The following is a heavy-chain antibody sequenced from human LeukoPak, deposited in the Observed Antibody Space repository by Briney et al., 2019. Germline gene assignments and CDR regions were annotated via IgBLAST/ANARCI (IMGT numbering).Heavy chain of an antibody. CDR1: GFPFSSSG. CDR3: AKKARYCSGGYCYADVDY. D-gene: IGHD2-15*01. J-gene: IGHJ4*02. Sequence: PGGSLRLSCGASGFPFSSSGMHWVRQAPGKGLEWVAFIGYDGSNKYYAESVKDRFTISRDNSKNTLFLQMNSLRTEGTAVYHCAKKARYCSGGYCYADVDYWGQGTPVTVSS. CDR2: IGYDGSNK. V-gene: IGHV3-30*02.